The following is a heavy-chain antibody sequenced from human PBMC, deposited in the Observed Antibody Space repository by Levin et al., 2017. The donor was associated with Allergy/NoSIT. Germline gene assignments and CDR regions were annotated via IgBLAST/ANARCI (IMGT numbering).Heavy chain of an antibody. CDR1: GFTLSRFW. Sequence: PGGSLRLPCAASGFTLSRFWTTWVRQAPGKGLEWVTNINEDGSEKQYVASVKGRSTISRDYANNSVYLQMSSLREEETAIYYCARDPYDIRGYGGYGAFDIWGQGTMVTVSS. D-gene: IGHD3-22*01. J-gene: IGHJ3*02. V-gene: IGHV3-7*01. CDR3: ARDPYDIRGYGGYGAFDI. CDR2: INEDGSEK.